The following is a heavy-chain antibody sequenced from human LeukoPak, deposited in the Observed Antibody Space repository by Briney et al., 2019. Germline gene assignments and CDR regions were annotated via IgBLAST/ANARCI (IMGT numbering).Heavy chain of an antibody. V-gene: IGHV3-9*01. CDR2: ISWNSGSI. Sequence: PGRSLRLSCAASGFTFDDYAMHWVRQAPGKGLEWVSGISWNSGSIGYADSVKGRFTISRDNAKNSLYLQMNSLRAEDTALYYCAKDSNDIVATYWGYWGQGTLVTVSS. D-gene: IGHD5-12*01. CDR1: GFTFDDYA. CDR3: AKDSNDIVATYWGY. J-gene: IGHJ4*02.